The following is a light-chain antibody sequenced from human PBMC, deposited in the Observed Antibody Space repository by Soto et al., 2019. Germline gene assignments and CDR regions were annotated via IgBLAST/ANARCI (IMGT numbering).Light chain of an antibody. CDR2: AAS. J-gene: IGKJ4*01. CDR3: QQYHTYPLT. V-gene: IGKV1-16*01. CDR1: QGISSD. Sequence: DIQMTQSPSSLSASVGDRVTITCRASQGISSDLVWFQQRPGKAPNSLIYAASSLRSGVPSRFSGSGSRPDFTLTISSLQPEDFTTYYCQQYHTYPLTFGGGTKVEIK.